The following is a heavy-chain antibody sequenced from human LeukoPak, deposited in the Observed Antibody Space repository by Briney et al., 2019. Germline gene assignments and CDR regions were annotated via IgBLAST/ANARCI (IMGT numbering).Heavy chain of an antibody. CDR3: ARAAGGAHAFDI. D-gene: IGHD3-10*01. CDR1: GGSFSGYY. Sequence: KPSETLSLTCAVYGGSFSGYYWSWIRQPPGKGLEWIGEINHSGSTNYNPSLKSRVTISVDTSKNQFSLKLSSVTAADTAVYYCARAAGGAHAFDIWGQGTKVTVSS. CDR2: INHSGST. V-gene: IGHV4-34*01. J-gene: IGHJ3*02.